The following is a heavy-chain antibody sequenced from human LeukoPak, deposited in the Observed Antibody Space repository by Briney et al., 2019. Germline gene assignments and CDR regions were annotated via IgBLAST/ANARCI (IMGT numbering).Heavy chain of an antibody. CDR1: GFILSTYA. CDR2: ISSSGGST. Sequence: GGSLRLSCSASGFILSTYAIHWVRQAPGKGLEHVSGISSSGGSTYYVDSAKGRFVISRDNSKNLVWLQMSSLRAEDTAVYYCVKIAAPAQDYFDSWGQGTLVTVTS. D-gene: IGHD6-13*01. J-gene: IGHJ4*02. V-gene: IGHV3-64D*06. CDR3: VKIAAPAQDYFDS.